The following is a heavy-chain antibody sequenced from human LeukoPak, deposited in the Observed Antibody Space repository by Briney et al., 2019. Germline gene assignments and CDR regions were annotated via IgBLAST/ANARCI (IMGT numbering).Heavy chain of an antibody. V-gene: IGHV4-4*07. D-gene: IGHD3-10*01. CDR2: IYTSGST. CDR1: GGSISSYY. CDR3: ASSYGSGSYHGDYYYGMDV. Sequence: PSETLSLTCTVSGGSISSYYWSWIRQPAGKGLEWIGRIYTSGSTNYNPSLKSRVTISVDTSKNQFSLKLSSVTAADTAVYYCASSYGSGSYHGDYYYGMDVWGQGTTVTVSS. J-gene: IGHJ6*02.